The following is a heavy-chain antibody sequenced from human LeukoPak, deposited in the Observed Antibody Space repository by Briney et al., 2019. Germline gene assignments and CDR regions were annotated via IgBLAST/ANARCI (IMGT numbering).Heavy chain of an antibody. CDR1: GFTFSSYS. D-gene: IGHD3-22*01. Sequence: QSGGSLRLSCAASGFTFSSYSMNWVRQAPGKGLEWVSYISSSSSTIYYADSVKGRFTISRDNAKNSLYLQMNSLRAEDTAVYYCAREMIVVVITNEAFDIWGQGTMVTVSS. J-gene: IGHJ3*02. CDR2: ISSSSSTI. V-gene: IGHV3-48*01. CDR3: AREMIVVVITNEAFDI.